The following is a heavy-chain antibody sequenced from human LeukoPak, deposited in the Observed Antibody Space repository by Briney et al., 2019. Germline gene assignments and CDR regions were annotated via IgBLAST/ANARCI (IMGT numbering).Heavy chain of an antibody. Sequence: GESLKISCKTSGYSFATFWIGWVRQMPGNGLEWMGIIYPRDSDTRYSPSFQGQVTISADKSISTAYLQWSSLKASDTAMYYCASMTIAAPGTFHYWGQGTLVTVSS. CDR3: ASMTIAAPGTFHY. CDR2: IYPRDSDT. J-gene: IGHJ4*02. V-gene: IGHV5-51*01. D-gene: IGHD6-13*01. CDR1: GYSFATFW.